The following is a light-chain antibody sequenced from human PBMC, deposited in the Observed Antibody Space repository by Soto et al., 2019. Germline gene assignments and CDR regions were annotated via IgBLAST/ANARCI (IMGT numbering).Light chain of an antibody. V-gene: IGLV2-14*01. J-gene: IGLJ2*01. CDR2: EVS. CDR3: SSYTSSSTLV. Sequence: QSVLTQPASVSGSPGQSITMSCTGTSSDVGGYNYVSWYQQHPGKAPKLMIYEVSNRPSGVSNRFSGSKSGNTASLTISGLQAEDVADYYCSSYTSSSTLVFGGGTKVTVL. CDR1: SSDVGGYNY.